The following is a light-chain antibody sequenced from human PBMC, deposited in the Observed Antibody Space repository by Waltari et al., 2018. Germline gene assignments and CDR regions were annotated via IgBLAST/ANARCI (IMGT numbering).Light chain of an antibody. Sequence: QSVLTQPPSASGTPGQRVTISCSGSSSNIGDNVVHWYKQLPGKAPKLLIYRNDQRPSGVPDRFSASKSGTSASLAISGLQSEDEADYYCAAWDDRMNGHWVFGGGTKVTVL. V-gene: IGLV1-44*01. CDR2: RND. J-gene: IGLJ3*02. CDR1: SSNIGDNV. CDR3: AAWDDRMNGHWV.